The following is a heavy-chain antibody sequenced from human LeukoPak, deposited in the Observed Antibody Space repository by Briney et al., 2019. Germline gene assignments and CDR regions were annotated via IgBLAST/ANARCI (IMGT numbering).Heavy chain of an antibody. CDR2: ISGNGGSI. D-gene: IGHD1-26*01. V-gene: IGHV3-23*01. J-gene: IGHJ4*02. Sequence: GGSLRLSCAASGFTFSSYAMSWVRQAPGKGLEWVSVISGNGGSIYYADSVKGRFTISRDNSQNTLYLQMNSLRPEDTAVYFCAKVPHLFGGSYSYFDYWGQGTLVTVSS. CDR1: GFTFSSYA. CDR3: AKVPHLFGGSYSYFDY.